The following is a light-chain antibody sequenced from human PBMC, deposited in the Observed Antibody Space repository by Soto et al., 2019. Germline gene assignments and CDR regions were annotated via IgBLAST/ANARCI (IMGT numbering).Light chain of an antibody. J-gene: IGKJ4*01. CDR2: GAS. CDR1: QSVSSSY. V-gene: IGKV3-20*01. CDR3: QQYGSSPRT. Sequence: EIVLTQSPGTLSLSPGERATLSCRVSQSVSSSYLAWYRQKPGQAPRLLIYGASSRATGIPDRFSGSGSGTDFTLTISRLEPEDFAVYYCQQYGSSPRTFGGGTKVDI.